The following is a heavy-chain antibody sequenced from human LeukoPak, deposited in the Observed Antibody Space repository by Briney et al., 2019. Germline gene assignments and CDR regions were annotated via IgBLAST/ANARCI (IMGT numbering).Heavy chain of an antibody. D-gene: IGHD6-13*01. J-gene: IGHJ4*02. CDR2: ISYDGSNK. Sequence: PGGSLRLSCAASGFTFSSYAMHWVRQAPGKGLEWVAVISYDGSNKYYADSVKGRFTISRDNSKNTLYLQMNSLRAEDTAVYYCARTGYSSSWYYFDYWGREPWSPPPQ. CDR3: ARTGYSSSWYYFDY. V-gene: IGHV3-30*04. CDR1: GFTFSSYA.